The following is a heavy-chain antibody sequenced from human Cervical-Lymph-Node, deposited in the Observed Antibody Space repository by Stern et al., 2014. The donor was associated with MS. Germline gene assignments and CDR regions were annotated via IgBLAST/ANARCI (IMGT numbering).Heavy chain of an antibody. D-gene: IGHD1-1*01. Sequence: EVQLVESGGGVIQPGGSLRLSCTASGFTVSRDYMTWVRQAPGKGLEWVSLITIVGSTFYTVSVKGRFTISRDDSKNTVYLHMTSLRAEDTAMYYCARDTSSPERSDWWGQGTLVTVSS. CDR2: ITIVGST. CDR1: GFTVSRDY. J-gene: IGHJ4*02. V-gene: IGHV3-53*01. CDR3: ARDTSSPERSDW.